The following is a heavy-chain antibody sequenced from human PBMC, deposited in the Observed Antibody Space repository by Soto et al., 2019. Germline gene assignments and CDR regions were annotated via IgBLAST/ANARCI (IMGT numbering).Heavy chain of an antibody. Sequence: GGSLRLSCAASGFTFNTYEMNWVRQAPGKGLEWVSYISNSGATIYYADSVKGRFTVPRDNAENSLYLQMNSLRAEDTAVYYCAGSPYYANNDYPDYWGQGTLVTVS. V-gene: IGHV3-48*03. J-gene: IGHJ4*02. CDR3: AGSPYYANNDYPDY. CDR1: GFTFNTYE. CDR2: ISNSGATI. D-gene: IGHD3-22*01.